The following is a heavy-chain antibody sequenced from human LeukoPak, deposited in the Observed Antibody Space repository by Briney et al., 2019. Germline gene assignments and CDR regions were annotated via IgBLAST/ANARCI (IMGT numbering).Heavy chain of an antibody. D-gene: IGHD3-22*01. CDR3: ARAGVWDYSDSSGYHNAAFDI. V-gene: IGHV1-46*01. J-gene: IGHJ3*02. CDR1: GYTFTSNY. Sequence: ASVKVSCKAFGYTFTSNYMHWVRHAPGQGPEWMGVISPSGGSTTYAQKFQGRVTLTRDMSTSTDYLELSSLRSDDTAVYYCARAGVWDYSDSSGYHNAAFDIWGQGTMVTVSS. CDR2: ISPSGGST.